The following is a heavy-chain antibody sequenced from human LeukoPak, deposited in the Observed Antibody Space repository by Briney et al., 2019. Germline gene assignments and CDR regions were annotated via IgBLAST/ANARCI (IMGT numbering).Heavy chain of an antibody. D-gene: IGHD6-19*01. J-gene: IGHJ3*02. CDR2: IYTSGST. CDR1: GGSISSGSYY. V-gene: IGHV4-61*02. CDR3: ASTRAVAVPGDAFDI. Sequence: SETLSLTCTVSGGSISSGSYYWSWIRQPAGKGLEWIGRIYTSGSTNYNPSLKSRVTISVDTSKNQFSLKLSSVTAADTAVYYCASTRAVAVPGDAFDIWGQGTMVTVSS.